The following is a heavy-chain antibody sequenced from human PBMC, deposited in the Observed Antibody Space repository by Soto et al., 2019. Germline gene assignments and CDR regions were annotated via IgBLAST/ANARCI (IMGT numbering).Heavy chain of an antibody. Sequence: QVQLVQSGAEVKKPGSSVKVSCKASGGTFSSYAISWVRQAPGQGLEWMGGIIPIFGTANYAQKFQGRVTITADESTSTAYMELSSLRSEDTAVYYCARFSGRYSYGLDYYYGMDVWGQGTTVTVYS. CDR3: ARFSGRYSYGLDYYYGMDV. CDR2: IIPIFGTA. J-gene: IGHJ6*02. D-gene: IGHD5-18*01. V-gene: IGHV1-69*01. CDR1: GGTFSSYA.